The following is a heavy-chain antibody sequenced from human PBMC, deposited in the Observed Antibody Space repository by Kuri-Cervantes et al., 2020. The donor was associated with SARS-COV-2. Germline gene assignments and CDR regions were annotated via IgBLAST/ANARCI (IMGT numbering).Heavy chain of an antibody. CDR3: ATQTGGAFRD. D-gene: IGHD2-8*02. CDR2: IYYTGST. J-gene: IGHJ4*02. V-gene: IGHV4-59*08. Sequence: SETLSPTCTVSGVSISSYYWSWIRQPPGKGLEWIGYIYYTGSTNYNPSLKSRVTISVDTSKNQFALTLSSVAAADTAVYFCATQTGGAFRDWGQGSLVTVSS. CDR1: GVSISSYY.